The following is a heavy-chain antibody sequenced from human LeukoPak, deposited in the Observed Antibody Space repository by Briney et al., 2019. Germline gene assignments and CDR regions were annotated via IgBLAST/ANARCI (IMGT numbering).Heavy chain of an antibody. CDR2: IIPIFGTA. CDR3: ARDHYDILTGSRDYYYYMDV. CDR1: GGTFSSYA. V-gene: IGHV1-69*05. D-gene: IGHD3-9*01. Sequence: GASVKVSCKASGGTFSSYAISWVRQASGQGLEWMGGIIPIFGTANYAQKFQGRVTITTDESTSTAYMELSSLRSEDTAVYYCARDHYDILTGSRDYYYYMDVWGKGTTVTVSS. J-gene: IGHJ6*03.